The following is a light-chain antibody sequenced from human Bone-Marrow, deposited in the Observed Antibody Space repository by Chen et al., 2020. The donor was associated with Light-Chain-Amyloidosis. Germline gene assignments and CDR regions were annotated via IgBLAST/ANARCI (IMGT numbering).Light chain of an antibody. Sequence: QSALTQPASASGSPGQSITIRYTGTSSDVVGDNHVSWYQQHPDTAPKLMIYEVTNRPSWVPDRFSGAKSDNTASLTISGLQTEDEADYFCSSYTITNTLVFGSGTRVTVL. V-gene: IGLV2-14*01. CDR3: SSYTITNTLV. CDR2: EVT. CDR1: SSDVVGDNH. J-gene: IGLJ1*01.